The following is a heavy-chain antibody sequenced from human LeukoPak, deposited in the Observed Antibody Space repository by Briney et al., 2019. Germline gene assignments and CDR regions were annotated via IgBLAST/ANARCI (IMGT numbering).Heavy chain of an antibody. D-gene: IGHD1-26*01. CDR3: ARETRIVGATIGPKYYLDV. J-gene: IGHJ6*03. V-gene: IGHV4-4*07. CDR1: GGSISSYY. CDR2: IYGSGST. Sequence: SETLSLTCTVSGGSISSYYWGWIRQPAGKGLEWIGRIYGSGSTDYNPFLKSRVTISVDTSKNQFSLKLSSVTAADTAVYYCARETRIVGATIGPKYYLDVWGKGTTVTVSS.